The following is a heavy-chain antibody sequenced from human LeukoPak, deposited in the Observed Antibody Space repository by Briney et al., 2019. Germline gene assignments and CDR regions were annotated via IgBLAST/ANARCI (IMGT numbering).Heavy chain of an antibody. Sequence: GRSLRLSCAASGFTFSTFAMHWVRQAPGKGLEWVTLISYDGSDQYYTDSVKGRFTISRDNSKNTLYLQMNSLRAEDTAVYYCARVVITEKVFDYWGQGTLVTVSS. D-gene: IGHD3-22*01. J-gene: IGHJ4*02. V-gene: IGHV3-30*04. CDR2: ISYDGSDQ. CDR3: ARVVITEKVFDY. CDR1: GFTFSTFA.